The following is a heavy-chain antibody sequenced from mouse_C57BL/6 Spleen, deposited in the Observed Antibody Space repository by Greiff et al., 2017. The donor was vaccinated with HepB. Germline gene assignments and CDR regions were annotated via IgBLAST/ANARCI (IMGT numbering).Heavy chain of an antibody. V-gene: IGHV1-61*01. CDR2: IYPSDSET. J-gene: IGHJ4*01. D-gene: IGHD4-1*01. CDR1: GYTFTSYW. Sequence: QVQLQQSGAELVRPGSSVKLSCKASGYTFTSYWMDWVKQRPGQGLEWIGNIYPSDSETHYNQKFKDKATLTVDKSSSTAYMQLSSLTSEDSAVYYCARSPNSYYYAMDYWGQGTSVTVSS. CDR3: ARSPNSYYYAMDY.